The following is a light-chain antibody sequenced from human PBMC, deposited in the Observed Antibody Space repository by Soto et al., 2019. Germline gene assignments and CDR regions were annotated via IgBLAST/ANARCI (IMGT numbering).Light chain of an antibody. V-gene: IGKV3-20*01. CDR3: QQYGNSPIT. CDR2: GTS. CDR1: QSVSSN. J-gene: IGKJ5*01. Sequence: EKVMTQSPATLSVSPGERATLSCRASQSVSSNLAWYQQKPGQAPRLLIYGTSSRATGIPDRFSGSGSGTDFTLTISRLEPEDFAVYYCQQYGNSPITFGQGTRLEIK.